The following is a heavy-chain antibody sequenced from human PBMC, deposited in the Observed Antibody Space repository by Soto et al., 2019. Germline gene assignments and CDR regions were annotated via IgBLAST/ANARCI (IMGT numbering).Heavy chain of an antibody. CDR1: CGSVSSGGYY. Sequence: PXQTLSVPCTVSCGSVSSGGYYWSWIRQPPGKGLEWIGYIYYSGSTNYNPSLKSRVTISVDTSKNQFSLKLSSVTAADTAVYYCARGRRLIKWFDPWGQGTLVTVSS. V-gene: IGHV4-61*08. CDR3: ARGRRLIKWFDP. J-gene: IGHJ5*02. D-gene: IGHD2-8*01. CDR2: IYYSGST.